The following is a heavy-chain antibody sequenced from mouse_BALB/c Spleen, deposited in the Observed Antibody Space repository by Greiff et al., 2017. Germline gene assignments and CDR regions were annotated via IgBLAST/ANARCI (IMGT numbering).Heavy chain of an antibody. CDR2: IWGDGST. J-gene: IGHJ4*01. V-gene: IGHV2-6-7*01. D-gene: IGHD2-14*01. CDR1: GFSLTGYG. Sequence: QVQLQQSGPGLVAPSQSLSITCTVSGFSLTGYGVNWVRQPPGKGLEWLGMIWGDGSTDYNSALKSRLSISKDNSKSQVFLKMNSLQTDDTARYYCAREGYDETLYYAMDYWGQGTSVTVSS. CDR3: AREGYDETLYYAMDY.